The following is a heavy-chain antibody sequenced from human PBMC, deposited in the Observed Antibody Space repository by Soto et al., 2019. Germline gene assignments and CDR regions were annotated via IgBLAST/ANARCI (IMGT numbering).Heavy chain of an antibody. CDR2: INHSGST. CDR3: ASQEYSSGWYFYFDY. J-gene: IGHJ4*02. Sequence: SETLSLTCAVYGGSFSGYYWSWIRQPPGKGLEWIGEINHSGSTNYNPSLKSRVTISVDTSKNQFSLKLSSVTAADTAVYYCASQEYSSGWYFYFDYWGQGTLVTVSS. CDR1: GGSFSGYY. V-gene: IGHV4-34*01. D-gene: IGHD6-19*01.